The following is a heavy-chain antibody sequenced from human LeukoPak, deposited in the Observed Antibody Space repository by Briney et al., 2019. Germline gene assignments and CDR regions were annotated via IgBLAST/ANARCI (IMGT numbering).Heavy chain of an antibody. CDR3: ARARYYYDSSGYAIDY. J-gene: IGHJ4*02. CDR1: GFTFSDYG. D-gene: IGHD3-22*01. Sequence: PGGSLRLSCAASGFTFSDYGMHWVRQAPGKGLEWVAVTSYDGSNKYYADSVKGRFTISRDNSKNTLYLQMNSLRAEDTAVYYCARARYYYDSSGYAIDYWGQGTLVTVSS. V-gene: IGHV3-30*03. CDR2: TSYDGSNK.